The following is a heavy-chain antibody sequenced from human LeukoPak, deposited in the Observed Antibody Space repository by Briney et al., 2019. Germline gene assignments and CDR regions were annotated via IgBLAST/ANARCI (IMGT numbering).Heavy chain of an antibody. D-gene: IGHD2-8*01. CDR2: IYYSGST. J-gene: IGHJ4*02. Sequence: SETLSLTCTVSGGFITSRSYYWGWIRQPPGRGLEWIGTIYYSGSTYYNPSLESRLSILVDTSKKQFSLKLTSVTAADTAVYYCARHADGYVDYWGQGTLVTVSS. V-gene: IGHV4-39*07. CDR1: GGFITSRSYY. CDR3: ARHADGYVDY.